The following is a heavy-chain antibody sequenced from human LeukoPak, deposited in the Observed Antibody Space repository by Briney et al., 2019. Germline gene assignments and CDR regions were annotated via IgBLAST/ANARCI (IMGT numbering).Heavy chain of an antibody. J-gene: IGHJ4*02. V-gene: IGHV4-30-4*01. CDR2: IYYSGST. D-gene: IGHD4-23*01. CDR3: ARESATVVTPLDY. Sequence: ASETLSLTCTVSGGSISSGGYYWSWVRQPPGKGLEWIGYIYYSGSTYYNPSLKSRVTISVDTSKNQFSLKLSSVTAADTAVYYCARESATVVTPLDYWGQGTLVTVSS. CDR1: GGSISSGGYY.